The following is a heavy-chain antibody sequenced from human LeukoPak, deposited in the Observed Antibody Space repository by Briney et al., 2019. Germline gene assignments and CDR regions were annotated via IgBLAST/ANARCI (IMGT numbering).Heavy chain of an antibody. V-gene: IGHV4-61*08. D-gene: IGHD3-3*01. CDR1: GGSISSGGYY. CDR3: ARGFGPSYDFWSGYSDLTYYFDY. Sequence: SETLSLTCTVSGGSISSGGYYWSWIRQHPGKGLEWIGYIYYSGSTYYNPSLKSRVTISVDTSKNQFSLKLSSVTAADTAVYYCARGFGPSYDFWSGYSDLTYYFDYWGQGTLVTVSS. CDR2: IYYSGST. J-gene: IGHJ4*02.